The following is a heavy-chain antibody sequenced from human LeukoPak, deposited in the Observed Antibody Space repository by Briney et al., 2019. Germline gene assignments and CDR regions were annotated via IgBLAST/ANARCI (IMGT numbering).Heavy chain of an antibody. CDR2: ISGSGGST. Sequence: PGGSLRLSCAASGFTFSSYAMSWVRQAPGKGLEWVSAISGSGGSTYYADSVKGRFTISRDNSKNTLYLQMNSLRAEDTAVYYCATNNVEMATTLLQLGAFDIWGQGTMVTVSS. CDR3: ATNNVEMATTLLQLGAFDI. CDR1: GFTFSSYA. D-gene: IGHD5-24*01. J-gene: IGHJ3*02. V-gene: IGHV3-23*01.